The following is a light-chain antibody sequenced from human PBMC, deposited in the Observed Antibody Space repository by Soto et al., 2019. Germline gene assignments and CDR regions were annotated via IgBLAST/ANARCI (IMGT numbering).Light chain of an antibody. Sequence: EIVLTQSPGTLSLSPGERATLSCRASQSVSPYLAWYQHKPGQAPRLLIYGASSRAPGIPDWFSGSGSGTDFTLTISRLEPDDFAVYFWQQYVSSPPVTFGPGSKVDIK. CDR3: QQYVSSPPVT. V-gene: IGKV3-20*01. CDR2: GAS. J-gene: IGKJ3*01. CDR1: QSVSPY.